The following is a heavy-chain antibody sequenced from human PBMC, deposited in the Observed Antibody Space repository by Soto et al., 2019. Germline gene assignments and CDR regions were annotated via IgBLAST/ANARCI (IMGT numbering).Heavy chain of an antibody. D-gene: IGHD3-3*01. Sequence: ASVKVSCKASGYTFTSYGISWVRQAPGQGLEWMGWISAYNGNTNYAQKLHGRVTMTTDTSTSTAYMELRSLRSDDTAVYYCARTGRPYDFWSVYYSRGYHPYYMEVWGKGTTVTVSS. CDR1: GYTFTSYG. J-gene: IGHJ6*03. CDR3: ARTGRPYDFWSVYYSRGYHPYYMEV. CDR2: ISAYNGNT. V-gene: IGHV1-18*01.